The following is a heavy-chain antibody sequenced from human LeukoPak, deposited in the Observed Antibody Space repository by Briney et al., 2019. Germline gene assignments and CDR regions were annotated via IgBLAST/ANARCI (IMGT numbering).Heavy chain of an antibody. CDR1: GFTFSSYN. CDR2: ISTSSSYI. CDR3: ARDRDWNSGFDY. D-gene: IGHD1-7*01. Sequence: GGSLRLSCAASGFTFSSYNMKWVRQAPGKGLEWVSSISTSSSYIYYADSVKGRFTISRDNARNSLNLQMNSLRVEDTAVYYCARDRDWNSGFDYWGQGTLVTVSS. V-gene: IGHV3-21*01. J-gene: IGHJ4*02.